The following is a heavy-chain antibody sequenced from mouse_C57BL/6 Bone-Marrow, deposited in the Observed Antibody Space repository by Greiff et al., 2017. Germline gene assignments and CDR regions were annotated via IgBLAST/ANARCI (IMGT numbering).Heavy chain of an antibody. CDR1: GYTFTGYW. J-gene: IGHJ3*01. V-gene: IGHV1-9*01. CDR2: ILPGSGST. Sequence: QVQLQQSGAELMKPGASVKLSCKATGYTFTGYWIEWVKQRPGHGLEWIGEILPGSGSTKSNEKFKGKATFTADTSSNTAYMQLSSLTTEDSAIYYCARGAYYGCGPWGQGTLVTVSA. D-gene: IGHD2-9*01. CDR3: ARGAYYGCGP.